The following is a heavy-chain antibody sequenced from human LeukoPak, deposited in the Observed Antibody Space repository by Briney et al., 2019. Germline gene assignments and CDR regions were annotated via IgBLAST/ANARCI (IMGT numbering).Heavy chain of an antibody. Sequence: QAGRSLRLSCAASGFTFSSYGMHWVRQAPGKGLEWVAVISYDGRNKYYADSVKGRLTISRDNSKTTLYLQMNSLRPEDTAVYYCAKVRWSGNSNDAFDIWGQGTLVTVSS. CDR1: GFTFSSYG. CDR2: ISYDGRNK. D-gene: IGHD3-3*01. CDR3: AKVRWSGNSNDAFDI. V-gene: IGHV3-30*18. J-gene: IGHJ3*02.